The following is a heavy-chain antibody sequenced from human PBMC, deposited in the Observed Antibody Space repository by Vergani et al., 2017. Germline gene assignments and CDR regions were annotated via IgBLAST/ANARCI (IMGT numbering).Heavy chain of an antibody. CDR1: GFTFGDYA. CDR2: IRSKAYGGTT. Sequence: EVQLVESGGGLVKPGRSLRLSCTASGFTFGDYAMSWFRRAPGKGLEWVGFIRSKAYGGTTEYAASVKGRFTISRDDSKSIAYLQMNSLKTEDTAVYYCTRDVKWELTTDYWGQGTLVTVSS. D-gene: IGHD1-26*01. V-gene: IGHV3-49*05. CDR3: TRDVKWELTTDY. J-gene: IGHJ4*02.